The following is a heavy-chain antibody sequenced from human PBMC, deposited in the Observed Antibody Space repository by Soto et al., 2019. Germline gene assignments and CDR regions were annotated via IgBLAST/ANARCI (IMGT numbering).Heavy chain of an antibody. J-gene: IGHJ4*02. Sequence: QVQLQESGPGLVKPSGTLSLTCAVSGGSISSSHWWIWVRQPPGKGLEWIGEIYHSGNTNYNTSLKSRVTFSVDQSKNQFSLKVTSVTAADTAVYYCAREGSMAHFDSWGQGTLVTVSS. V-gene: IGHV4-4*02. CDR3: AREGSMAHFDS. CDR2: IYHSGNT. CDR1: GGSISSSHW. D-gene: IGHD3-10*01.